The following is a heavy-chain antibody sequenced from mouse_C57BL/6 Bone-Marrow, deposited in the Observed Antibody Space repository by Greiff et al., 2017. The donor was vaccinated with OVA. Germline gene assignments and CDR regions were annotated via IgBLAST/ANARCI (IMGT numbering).Heavy chain of an antibody. Sequence: EVKLVESGGGLVQPGGSLKLSCAASGFTFSDYYMYWVRQTPEQRLEWVAYISNGGGSTYYPDTVKGRFTISRDNAKNTLYLQMSRLKSEDTAMYYCARDGYYRYYAMDYWGQGTSVTVSS. J-gene: IGHJ4*01. CDR2: ISNGGGST. V-gene: IGHV5-12*01. D-gene: IGHD2-3*01. CDR1: GFTFSDYY. CDR3: ARDGYYRYYAMDY.